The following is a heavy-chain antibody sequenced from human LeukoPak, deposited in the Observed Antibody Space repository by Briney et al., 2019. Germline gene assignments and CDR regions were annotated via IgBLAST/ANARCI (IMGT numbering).Heavy chain of an antibody. CDR1: GGSISSYS. J-gene: IGHJ4*02. Sequence: TETLSLTCTGSGGSISSYSWSWIRQPPGKGLEWIGYIYDSESTNYNPSLKSRVTISADTSKNQFSLKLSSVTAADTAVYYCARRASSGRFDYWGQGTLVTVSS. CDR2: IYDSEST. D-gene: IGHD3-22*01. CDR3: ARRASSGRFDY. V-gene: IGHV4-59*08.